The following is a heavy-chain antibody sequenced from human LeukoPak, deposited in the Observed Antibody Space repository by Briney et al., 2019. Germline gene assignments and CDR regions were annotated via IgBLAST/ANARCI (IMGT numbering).Heavy chain of an antibody. Sequence: GGSLRLSCAASGFTFSSYAMSWVRQAPGKGLEWVANIKEDGSEDYYADSVKGRFAISKDNAKNSLYLQMNSLRAEDTAMYYCARDADGYEDWGQGTLVIVSS. CDR3: ARDADGYED. CDR1: GFTFSSYA. D-gene: IGHD5-24*01. CDR2: IKEDGSED. J-gene: IGHJ4*02. V-gene: IGHV3-7*01.